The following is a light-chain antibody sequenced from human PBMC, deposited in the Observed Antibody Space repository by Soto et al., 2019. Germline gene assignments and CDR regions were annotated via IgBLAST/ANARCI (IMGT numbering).Light chain of an antibody. CDR3: QQYGSSPLT. CDR2: RAS. Sequence: DIVLTQSPGTLSLSPGERATLSFRASQSVSSNYLAWYQQKPGQTPKVLIYRASTRATGIPDRFSGSGSGTDFTLTISRLEAEDFAVYYCQQYGSSPLTFGGGTKVDI. V-gene: IGKV3-20*01. CDR1: QSVSSNY. J-gene: IGKJ4*01.